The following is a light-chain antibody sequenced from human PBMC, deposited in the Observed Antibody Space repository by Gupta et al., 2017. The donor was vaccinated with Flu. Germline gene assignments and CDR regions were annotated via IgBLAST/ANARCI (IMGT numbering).Light chain of an antibody. J-gene: IGLJ2*01. CDR3: QVWDTSSDHVV. V-gene: IGLV3-21*03. Sequence: SYVLTQPPSVSVAPGKTARITCGGDDIESKSVHWCQQKPAQAPVLFVDDDSDRPAGIPERFSGSNSGNTATLTISRVEAGDEADYYCQVWDTSSDHVVFGGGTKLTVL. CDR2: DDS. CDR1: DIESKS.